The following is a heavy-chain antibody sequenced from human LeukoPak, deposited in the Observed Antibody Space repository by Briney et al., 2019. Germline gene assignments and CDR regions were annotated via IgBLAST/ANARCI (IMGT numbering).Heavy chain of an antibody. J-gene: IGHJ2*01. D-gene: IGHD1-26*01. CDR3: ARDREWYFDL. CDR2: ISYDGSNK. CDR1: GFTFSSYS. V-gene: IGHV3-30-3*01. Sequence: GGSLRLSCAASGFTFSSYSMHWVRQAPGKGLEWVAVISYDGSNKYYADSVKGRFTISRDNSKNTLYLQMNSLRAEDTAVYYCARDREWYFDLWGRGTLVTVSS.